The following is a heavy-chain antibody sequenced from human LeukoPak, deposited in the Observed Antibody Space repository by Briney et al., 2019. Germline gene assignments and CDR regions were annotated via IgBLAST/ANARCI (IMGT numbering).Heavy chain of an antibody. D-gene: IGHD3-9*01. CDR3: ARWGDGTGYKAFDI. Sequence: SETLSLTCSVSGASITSNYWGWIRQTPGKTLEWIAYIHHSGTSNYNPSLRSRATISINTSQNKFSLNLYSVTAADTAVYHCARWGDGTGYKAFDIWGQGTMVTVSS. V-gene: IGHV4-59*01. CDR2: IHHSGTS. CDR1: GASITSNY. J-gene: IGHJ3*02.